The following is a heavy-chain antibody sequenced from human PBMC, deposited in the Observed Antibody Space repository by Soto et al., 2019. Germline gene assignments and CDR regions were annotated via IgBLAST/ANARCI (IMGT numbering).Heavy chain of an antibody. CDR1: GGSISSSNW. D-gene: IGHD5-18*01. CDR3: ARDRPSVDTAMAWGYYYYYGMDV. Sequence: NPSETLSLTCAVSGGSISSSNWWSWVRQPPGKGLEWIGEIYHSGSTNYNPSLKSRVTISVDKSKNQFSLKLSSVTAADTAVYYCARDRPSVDTAMAWGYYYYYGMDVWGQGTTVTVSS. V-gene: IGHV4-4*02. J-gene: IGHJ6*02. CDR2: IYHSGST.